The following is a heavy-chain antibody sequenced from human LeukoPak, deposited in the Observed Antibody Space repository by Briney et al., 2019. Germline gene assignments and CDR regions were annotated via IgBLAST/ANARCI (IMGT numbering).Heavy chain of an antibody. J-gene: IGHJ4*02. V-gene: IGHV4-34*01. CDR3: ARTPDLRLGELSKSFDY. CDR2: INHSGST. Sequence: PSETLSLTCAVYGGSFSGYYWSWIRQPPGKGLEWIGEINHSGSTNPNPSLKSRVTISVDTSKNQFSLRLSSVTAADTAVYYCARTPDLRLGELSKSFDYWGQGTLVTVSS. CDR1: GGSFSGYY. D-gene: IGHD3-16*02.